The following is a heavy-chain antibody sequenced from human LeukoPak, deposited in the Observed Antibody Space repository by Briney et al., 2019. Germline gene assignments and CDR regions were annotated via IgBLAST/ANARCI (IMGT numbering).Heavy chain of an antibody. Sequence: SETLSLTCTVSGGSISSYYWSWIRQPAGKGLEWIGRVYTSGITNYNPSLKSRITMSVDTSKNQFSLKLTSVTAADTAVYYCARHNGFDRGYYYYMDVWGKGTTVTVSS. V-gene: IGHV4-4*07. CDR3: ARHNGFDRGYYYYMDV. D-gene: IGHD3-9*01. J-gene: IGHJ6*03. CDR2: VYTSGIT. CDR1: GGSISSYY.